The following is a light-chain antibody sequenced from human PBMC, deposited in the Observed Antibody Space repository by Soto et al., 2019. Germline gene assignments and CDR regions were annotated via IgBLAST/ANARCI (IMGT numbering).Light chain of an antibody. Sequence: DIQMTHSPSTRSASVGDIITITCRASQTISSWLAWYQQKPGKAPKLLIYKASTLKSGVPSRFSGSGYGTEFNLTISSLQTDDFATYYCQHYNSYSETFGQGTKVDIK. J-gene: IGKJ1*01. CDR2: KAS. CDR1: QTISSW. CDR3: QHYNSYSET. V-gene: IGKV1-5*03.